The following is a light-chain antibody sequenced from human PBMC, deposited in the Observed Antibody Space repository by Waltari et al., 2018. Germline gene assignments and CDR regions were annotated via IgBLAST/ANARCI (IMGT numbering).Light chain of an antibody. CDR2: DKN. CDR3: HSRDASGVAGS. J-gene: IGLJ2*01. V-gene: IGLV3-19*01. CDR1: SLRSYY. Sequence: SSELTQDPAVSVAMGQTVRITCQGDSLRSYYASWYQQRPGQAPILVIYDKNNRPFGVPDRIAGYSIHNTGSLTVTGAQAEDEASYYCHSRDASGVAGSFGGGTKLTVL.